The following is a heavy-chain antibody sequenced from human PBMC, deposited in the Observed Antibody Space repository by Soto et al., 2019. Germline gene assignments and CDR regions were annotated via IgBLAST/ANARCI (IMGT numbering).Heavy chain of an antibody. CDR1: GGSISSGGYY. CDR3: ARGRRGSAAGLYYYYYYGMDV. CDR2: IYYSGRT. D-gene: IGHD6-13*01. V-gene: IGHV4-31*03. Sequence: QVQLQESGPGLVKPSQTLSLTCTVSGGSISSGGYYWSWIRQHPGKGLEWIGYIYYSGRTYYNPSLQGRVTISVDTSKNQFYLKLSSVTAADTAVYYCARGRRGSAAGLYYYYYYGMDVWGQGTTVTVSS. J-gene: IGHJ6*02.